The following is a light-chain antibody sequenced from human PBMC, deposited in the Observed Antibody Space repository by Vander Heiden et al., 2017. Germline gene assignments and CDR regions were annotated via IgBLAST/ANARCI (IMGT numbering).Light chain of an antibody. Sequence: EIVLTQSPATLSLSPGERATLSSRASQTFSSYLAGYQQKPGQAPRLLIYDASNRATGIPARFSGSGSGTDFTLTISSLEPEDFAVYYCQQRRNWPPLTFGGGTKVEIK. V-gene: IGKV3-11*01. J-gene: IGKJ4*01. CDR2: DAS. CDR3: QQRRNWPPLT. CDR1: QTFSSY.